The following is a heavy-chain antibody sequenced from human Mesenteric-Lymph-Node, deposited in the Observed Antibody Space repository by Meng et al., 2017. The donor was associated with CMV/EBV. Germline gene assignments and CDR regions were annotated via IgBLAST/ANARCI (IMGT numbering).Heavy chain of an antibody. D-gene: IGHD2-2*01. CDR3: ARVPPLGFCSTTNCFSNRFDP. Sequence: LSDYEWDLIRQVPGKGLEWIGESNHSGSTNYNPSLKSRVTISVDTSKNQFSLKLSSVTAADTAVYYCARVPPLGFCSTTNCFSNRFDPWGQGTLVTVSS. CDR1: LSDYE. J-gene: IGHJ5*02. CDR2: SNHSGST. V-gene: IGHV4-34*01.